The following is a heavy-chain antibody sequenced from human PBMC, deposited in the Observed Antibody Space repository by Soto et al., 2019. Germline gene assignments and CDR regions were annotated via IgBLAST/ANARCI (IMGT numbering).Heavy chain of an antibody. D-gene: IGHD3-16*01. CDR1: GYTFTTYG. J-gene: IGHJ4*02. Sequence: QVQLVQSGAEVKKPGASVKVSCKASGYTFTTYGISWMRQAPGQGLEWMGWISGYNGNRNYAQNLQGRVTVTTDTSTSRAYMGLRNLRSDDTLVYFCAREVEARGGEYDYWGQGTLVIVSS. CDR2: ISGYNGNR. CDR3: AREVEARGGEYDY. V-gene: IGHV1-18*01.